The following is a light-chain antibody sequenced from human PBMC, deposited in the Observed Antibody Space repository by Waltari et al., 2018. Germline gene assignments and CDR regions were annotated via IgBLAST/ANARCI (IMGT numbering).Light chain of an antibody. V-gene: IGLV3-19*01. Sequence: SSELTQDPAVSVAMGQTVTITCQGNGLRSYYASWYQQRPGQAPILIMYDNNNRPSGVPDRVSGSNSDNTASLTITGAQAEDEASYYCHSRDASGVGGSFGGGTKLTVL. J-gene: IGLJ2*01. CDR3: HSRDASGVGGS. CDR1: GLRSYY. CDR2: DNN.